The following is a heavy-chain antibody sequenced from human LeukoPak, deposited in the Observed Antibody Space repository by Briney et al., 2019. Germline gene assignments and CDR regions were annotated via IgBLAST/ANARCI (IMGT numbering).Heavy chain of an antibody. Sequence: SETLSLTCTVSCGSISSYYWSWIRQPPGKGLEWIGYIYYSGSTNYNPSLKSRVTISVDTSKNQFSLKLSSVTAADTAVYYCARIRGGPIAATGTGTYNWFDPWGQGTLVTVSS. CDR3: ARIRGGPIAATGTGTYNWFDP. CDR1: CGSISSYY. D-gene: IGHD6-13*01. CDR2: IYYSGST. J-gene: IGHJ5*02. V-gene: IGHV4-59*01.